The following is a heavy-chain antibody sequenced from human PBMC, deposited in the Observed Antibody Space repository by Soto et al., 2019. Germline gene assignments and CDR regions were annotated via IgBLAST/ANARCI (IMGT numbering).Heavy chain of an antibody. CDR2: ISYDGSNK. V-gene: IGHV3-30-3*01. Sequence: GGSLRLSCSASGFTFSSYAMHWVRQAPGKGLEWVAVISYDGSNKYYADSVKGRFTISRDNSKNTLFLLMDSLRAEDTAVYYCAKEHDGSGCFHQYGMDVWGQGSTVTVSS. J-gene: IGHJ6*02. D-gene: IGHD3-22*01. CDR1: GFTFSSYA. CDR3: AKEHDGSGCFHQYGMDV.